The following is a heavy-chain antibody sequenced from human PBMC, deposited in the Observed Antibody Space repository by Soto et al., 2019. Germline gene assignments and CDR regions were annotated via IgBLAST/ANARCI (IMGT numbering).Heavy chain of an antibody. CDR3: ATSRDGYNRRFDY. CDR2: INHSGST. Sequence: SETLSLTCAVYGGSFSGYYWSWIRQPPGKGLEWIGEINHSGSTNYNPALKSRVTISVDTSKNQFSLKRSSVTAADTAVYYCATSRDGYNRRFDYWGQGTLVTVSS. J-gene: IGHJ4*02. V-gene: IGHV4-34*01. D-gene: IGHD5-12*01. CDR1: GGSFSGYY.